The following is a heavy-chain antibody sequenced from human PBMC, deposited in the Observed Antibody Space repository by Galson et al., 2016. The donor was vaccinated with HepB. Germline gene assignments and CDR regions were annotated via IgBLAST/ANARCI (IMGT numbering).Heavy chain of an antibody. CDR3: AKDRGGRVDTGTLDY. CDR2: IGGSDTGT. D-gene: IGHD5-18*01. Sequence: SLRLSGAASGLTFSNYAMHWVRQAPGEGLEWVSGIGGSDTGTYYADSVRGRFTISRDNSKDTLYLQMNSLRAGDAAVYYCAKDRGGRVDTGTLDYWGQGTLVTVSS. J-gene: IGHJ4*02. CDR1: GLTFSNYA. V-gene: IGHV3-23*01.